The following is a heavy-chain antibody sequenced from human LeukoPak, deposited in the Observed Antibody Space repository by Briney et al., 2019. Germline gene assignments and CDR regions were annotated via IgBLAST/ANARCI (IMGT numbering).Heavy chain of an antibody. V-gene: IGHV4-59*01. J-gene: IGHJ5*02. CDR1: GGSISSYY. CDR3: ARGASGWYEGGNWFDP. Sequence: SETLSLTCTVSGGSISSYYWSWIRQPPGQGLEWIGYIYYSGSTNYNPSLKSRVTISVDTSKNQFSLKLSSATAADTAVYYCARGASGWYEGGNWFDPWGQGTLVTVSS. CDR2: IYYSGST. D-gene: IGHD6-19*01.